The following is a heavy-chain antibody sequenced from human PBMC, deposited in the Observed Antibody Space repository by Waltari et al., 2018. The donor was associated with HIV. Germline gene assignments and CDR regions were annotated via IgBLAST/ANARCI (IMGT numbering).Heavy chain of an antibody. CDR1: GYPLSDLS. V-gene: IGHV1-24*01. D-gene: IGHD2-15*01. CDR2: FDPKNGKP. J-gene: IGHJ1*01. CDR3: VTLYNESPLYSNF. Sequence: QLIQSTSALKRPGASVTISCQVSGYPLSDLSMQWVRRGRGRRLEWMGGFDPKNGKPVYSQRFWGRVSLAEDTSEDTAFLELNRLTSDDTAVYYCVTLYNESPLYSNFWGQGTLVTV.